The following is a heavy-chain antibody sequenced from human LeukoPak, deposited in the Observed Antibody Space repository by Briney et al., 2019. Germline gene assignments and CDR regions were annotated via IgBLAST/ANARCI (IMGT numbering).Heavy chain of an antibody. V-gene: IGHV4-61*02. D-gene: IGHD6-19*01. CDR2: IYLSGST. Sequence: SQTLSLTCTVSGGSIRSSSLCWSWIRQPAGKGLEWIGRIYLSGSTNYNPSLRSRVTISVDSSKNQFSLNLESVTAADTAVYYCAGAPYRSDWDSPVPSPVPFDYWGQGTLVTVSS. J-gene: IGHJ4*02. CDR3: AGAPYRSDWDSPVPSPVPFDY. CDR1: GGSIRSSSLC.